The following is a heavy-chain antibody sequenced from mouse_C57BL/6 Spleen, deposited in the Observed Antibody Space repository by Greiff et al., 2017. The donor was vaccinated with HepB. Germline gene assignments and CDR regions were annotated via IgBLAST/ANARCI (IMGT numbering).Heavy chain of an antibody. V-gene: IGHV5-9-1*02. CDR1: GFTFSSYA. D-gene: IGHD4-1*01. J-gene: IGHJ4*01. Sequence: EVKLEESGEGLVKPGGSLKLSCAASGFTFSSYAMSWVRQTPEKRLEWVAYISSGGDYTYYADTVKGRFTISRDNARNTLYLQMSSLKSEDTAMYYCTRDAGTGAMDYWGQGTSVTVSS. CDR3: TRDAGTGAMDY. CDR2: ISSGGDYT.